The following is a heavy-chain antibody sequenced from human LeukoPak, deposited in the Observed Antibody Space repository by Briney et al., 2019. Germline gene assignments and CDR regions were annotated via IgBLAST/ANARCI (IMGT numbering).Heavy chain of an antibody. V-gene: IGHV4-59*02. CDR3: ARVGPYYYGSGSYYGFDY. J-gene: IGHJ4*02. CDR2: IFYSGST. Sequence: SSETLSLTCTVSGGSVSDYYWGWIRQPPGKGLEFIGYIFYSGSTYYNPSLKSRVTISVDTSKNQFSLKLSSVTAADTAVYYCARVGPYYYGSGSYYGFDYWGQGTLVTVSS. D-gene: IGHD3-10*01. CDR1: GGSVSDYY.